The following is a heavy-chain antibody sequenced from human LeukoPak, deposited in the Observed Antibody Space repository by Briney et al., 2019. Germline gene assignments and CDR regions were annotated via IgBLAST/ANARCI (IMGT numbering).Heavy chain of an antibody. V-gene: IGHV3-43*02. Sequence: GGSLRLSCAASGFTFDDYPMHWVRQGPGKGLEWLSLISGDGATTYYADSVKGRYTISRDNSKNTLYLQMNSLRAEDTAVYYCVKDYRSGGSGSYFFGDWGQGTLVTVSS. CDR1: GFTFDDYP. J-gene: IGHJ4*02. CDR3: VKDYRSGGSGSYFFGD. D-gene: IGHD3-10*01. CDR2: ISGDGATT.